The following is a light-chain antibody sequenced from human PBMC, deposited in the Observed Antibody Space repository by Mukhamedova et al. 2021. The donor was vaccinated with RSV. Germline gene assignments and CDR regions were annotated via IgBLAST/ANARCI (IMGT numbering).Light chain of an antibody. CDR2: AAS. J-gene: IGKJ1*01. CDR3: QQANSFPRT. V-gene: IGKV1-12*01. Sequence: WYQRRVHGKAPKLLISAASTLQSGVPSRFSGSGSGTHFTLTISSLQPEDLATYHCQQANSFPRTFGQGTQVEIK.